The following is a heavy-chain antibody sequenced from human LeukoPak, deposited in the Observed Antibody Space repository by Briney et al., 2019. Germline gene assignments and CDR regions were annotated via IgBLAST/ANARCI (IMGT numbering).Heavy chain of an antibody. CDR3: AREPFCAISPCGHFEDGFAP. V-gene: IGHV3-20*04. Sequence: PGGSLRLSCTASGYTFYAYTLSWVRQAPGKGLEWVSGITWNGDKTGYADSVRGRFAISRDNTKKSLYLQMSSLRAEDTALYYFAREPFCAISPCGHFEDGFAPVGRGALVTVSS. CDR1: GYTFYAYT. J-gene: IGHJ5*02. CDR2: ITWNGDKT. D-gene: IGHD2-21*01.